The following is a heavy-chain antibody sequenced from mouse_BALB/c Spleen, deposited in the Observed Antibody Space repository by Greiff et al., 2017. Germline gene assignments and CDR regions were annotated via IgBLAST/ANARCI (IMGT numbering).Heavy chain of an antibody. CDR2: ISSGGSYT. Sequence: EVQLVESGGGLVKPGGSLKLSCAASGFTFSSYAMSWVRQSPEKRLEWVAEISSGGSYTYYPDTVTGRFTISRDNAKNTLYLEMSSLRSEDTAMYYCARAGYYGSKGYFDYWGQGTTLTVSS. V-gene: IGHV5-9-4*01. J-gene: IGHJ2*01. CDR3: ARAGYYGSKGYFDY. CDR1: GFTFSSYA. D-gene: IGHD1-1*01.